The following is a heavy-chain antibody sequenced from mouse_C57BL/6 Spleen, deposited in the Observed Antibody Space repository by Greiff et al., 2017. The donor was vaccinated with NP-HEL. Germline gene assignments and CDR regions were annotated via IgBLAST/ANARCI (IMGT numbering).Heavy chain of an antibody. CDR2: ISDGGSYT. D-gene: IGHD2-5*01. V-gene: IGHV5-4*01. CDR1: GFTFSSYA. CDR3: AREEGAYYSNYGYFDY. J-gene: IGHJ2*01. Sequence: EVKVVESGGGLVKPGGSLKLSCAASGFTFSSYAMSWVRQTPEKRLEWVATISDGGSYTYYPDNVKGRFTISRDNAKNNLYLQMSHLKSEDTAMYYCAREEGAYYSNYGYFDYWGQGTTLTVSS.